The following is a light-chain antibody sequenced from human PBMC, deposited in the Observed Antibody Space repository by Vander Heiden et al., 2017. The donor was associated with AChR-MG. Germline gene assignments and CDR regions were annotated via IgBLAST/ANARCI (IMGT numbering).Light chain of an antibody. CDR3: QHRGH. J-gene: IGKJ2*01. CDR2: EAS. V-gene: IGKV3-11*01. Sequence: ELQLTQSPVTLSLSPGERATLSCRASRSVGTNLAGERQKPGQPPRLLIHEASARATDIKDRFSGSGFGTDFTRTVSSIEPEDFEGDEGQHRGHFGQGTEVEIK. CDR1: RSVGTN.